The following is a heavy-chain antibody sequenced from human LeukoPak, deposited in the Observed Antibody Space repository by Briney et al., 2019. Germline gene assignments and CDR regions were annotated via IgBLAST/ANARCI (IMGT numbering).Heavy chain of an antibody. V-gene: IGHV3-23*01. CDR3: AKGSSGYFADL. D-gene: IGHD3-22*01. J-gene: IGHJ5*02. Sequence: GGSLRLSCAASGFIFNNYGLIWVRQAPGKGLEWVSAISNDGGGTNYADFVRGRFTISRDNSKNTLFLQMNSLRAEDTALYYCAKGSSGYFADLWGQGTLVAVSS. CDR2: ISNDGGGT. CDR1: GFIFNNYG.